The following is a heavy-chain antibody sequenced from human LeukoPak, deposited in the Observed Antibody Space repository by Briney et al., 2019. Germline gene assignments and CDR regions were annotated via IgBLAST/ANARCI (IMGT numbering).Heavy chain of an antibody. D-gene: IGHD2-21*02. V-gene: IGHV3-30-3*01. CDR2: ISYDGSKK. CDR3: ARDGYIVVVTAMRGDYFDY. CDR1: GFSFSNYA. J-gene: IGHJ4*02. Sequence: GGSLRLSGVASGFSFSNYAMHWVRQAPGKGLEWVAVISYDGSKKYYADSVKGRFTISRDNSKNTLYLQMNSLRAEDTAVYYCARDGYIVVVTAMRGDYFDYWGQGALVTVSS.